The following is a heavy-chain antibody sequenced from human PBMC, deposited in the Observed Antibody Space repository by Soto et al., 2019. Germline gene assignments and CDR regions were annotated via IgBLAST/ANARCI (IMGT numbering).Heavy chain of an antibody. D-gene: IGHD3-16*02. CDR2: ISGSGGST. CDR3: AKAPSHHYVWGSYRPLYFDY. J-gene: IGHJ4*02. CDR1: GFTFSSYA. Sequence: EVQLLESGGGLVQPGGSLRLSCAASGFTFSSYAMSWVRQAPGKGLEWVSAISGSGGSTYYADSVKGRFTISRDNSKNTLYLQMNSLRAEDTAVYYCAKAPSHHYVWGSYRPLYFDYWGQGTLVTVSS. V-gene: IGHV3-23*01.